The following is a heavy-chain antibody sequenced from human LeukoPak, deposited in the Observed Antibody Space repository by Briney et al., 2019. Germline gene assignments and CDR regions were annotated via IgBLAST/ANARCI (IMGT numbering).Heavy chain of an antibody. J-gene: IGHJ6*02. V-gene: IGHV3-66*01. CDR1: GFTVSSNY. Sequence: GGSLRLSCAASGFTVSSNYMSWVRQAPGKGLEWVSVIYSGGSTYYADSVKGRFTISRDNSKNTLYLQMNSLRAEDTAVYYCARVHDDYYYGTDVWGQGTTVTVSS. CDR2: IYSGGST. CDR3: ARVHDDYYYGTDV.